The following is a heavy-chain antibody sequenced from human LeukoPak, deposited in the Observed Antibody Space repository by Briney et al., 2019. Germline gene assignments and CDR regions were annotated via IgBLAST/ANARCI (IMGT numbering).Heavy chain of an antibody. V-gene: IGHV3-48*03. CDR2: ISSSGSTI. CDR3: ARYSSGWRYFDY. Sequence: GGSLRLSCAVSGFTFSSYEMNWVRQAPGKGLEWVSYISSSGSTIYSADSVKGRFTISRDNAKNSLYLQMNSLRAEDAGVYYCARYSSGWRYFDYWGQGTLVTVSS. J-gene: IGHJ4*02. CDR1: GFTFSSYE. D-gene: IGHD6-19*01.